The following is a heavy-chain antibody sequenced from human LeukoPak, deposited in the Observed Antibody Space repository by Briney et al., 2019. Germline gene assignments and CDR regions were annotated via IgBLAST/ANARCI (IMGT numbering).Heavy chain of an antibody. V-gene: IGHV1-46*01. J-gene: IGHJ5*02. CDR3: ARELSAVVVAATLGSFGFDP. D-gene: IGHD2-15*01. CDR2: INPSGGST. CDR1: GYTFTSYY. Sequence: ASVKVSCKASGYTFTSYYMHWVRQAPGQGLEWMGIINPSGGSTSYAQKFQGRVTMTRDMSTSTVYMELSSLRSEDTAVYYCARELSAVVVAATLGSFGFDPWGQGTLVTVSS.